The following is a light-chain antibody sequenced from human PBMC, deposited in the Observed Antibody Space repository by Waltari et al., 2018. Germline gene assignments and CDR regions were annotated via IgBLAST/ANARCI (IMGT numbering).Light chain of an antibody. CDR1: QGISNY. CDR3: QQYQDYPLT. J-gene: IGKJ4*01. CDR2: ATS. V-gene: IGKV1-16*02. Sequence: DIQMTQSPSSLSASVGDRVTITCRASQGISNYLAWFQQKPGNAPKTLIYATSNLGSGVPSKFSGSASGTDFALTISSLQPEDSATYYCQQYQDYPLTFGGGTKVDIK.